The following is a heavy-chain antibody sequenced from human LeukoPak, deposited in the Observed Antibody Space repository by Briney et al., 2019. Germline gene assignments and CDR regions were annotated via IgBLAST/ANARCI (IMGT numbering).Heavy chain of an antibody. CDR2: IYYSGST. D-gene: IGHD3-9*01. CDR3: ARVTGYTIEDYFDY. V-gene: IGHV4-61*10. J-gene: IGHJ4*02. Sequence: SQTLSLTCTVSGGSIRSGSYYWSWIRQPAGKGLEWIGYIYYSGSTNYNPSLKSRVTISVKTSKNQFSLKLRSVTAADTAVYYCARVTGYTIEDYFDYWGQGTLVTVSS. CDR1: GGSIRSGSYY.